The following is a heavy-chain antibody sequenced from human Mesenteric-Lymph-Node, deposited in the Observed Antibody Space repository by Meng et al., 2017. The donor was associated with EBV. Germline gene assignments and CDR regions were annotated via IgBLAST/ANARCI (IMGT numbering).Heavy chain of an antibody. V-gene: IGHV1-69*01. J-gene: IGHJ4*02. CDR2: IIPIFGTA. Sequence: QVQPGQSGAEVKKPGSSVKCTCKASGGTFSSYAISWVRQAPGQGLEWMGGIIPIFGTANYAQKFQGRVTITADESTSTAYMELSSLRSEDTAVYYCARSYSNDYYFDYWGQGTLVTVSS. CDR3: ARSYSNDYYFDY. CDR1: GGTFSSYA. D-gene: IGHD4-11*01.